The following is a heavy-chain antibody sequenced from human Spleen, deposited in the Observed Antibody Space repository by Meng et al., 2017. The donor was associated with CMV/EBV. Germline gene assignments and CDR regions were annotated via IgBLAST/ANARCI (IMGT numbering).Heavy chain of an antibody. CDR2: IIPIFGTA. CDR1: RGTFSSYA. Sequence: SVKVSCKASRGTFSSYAISWVRQAPGQGLEWMGGIIPIFGTANYAQKFQGRVTMTRDTSIRTLYMELSGLRSDDTAMYYCARDDNWGPDYWGQGTLVTVSS. J-gene: IGHJ4*02. CDR3: ARDDNWGPDY. D-gene: IGHD7-27*01. V-gene: IGHV1-69*05.